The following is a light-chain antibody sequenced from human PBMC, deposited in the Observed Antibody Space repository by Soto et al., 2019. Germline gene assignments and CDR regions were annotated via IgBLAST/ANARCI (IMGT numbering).Light chain of an antibody. J-gene: IGLJ3*02. V-gene: IGLV2-8*01. Sequence: QPVLTQPPSASGSPGQSVTISCTGSSSDVGGYNYVSWYQHHPGKAPRLMIYEVNKRPSGVPDRFSGSKSGNTASLTVSGRPAEHEADYYCSSYVGSNRGVFGGGTKLTVL. CDR2: EVN. CDR1: SSDVGGYNY. CDR3: SSYVGSNRGV.